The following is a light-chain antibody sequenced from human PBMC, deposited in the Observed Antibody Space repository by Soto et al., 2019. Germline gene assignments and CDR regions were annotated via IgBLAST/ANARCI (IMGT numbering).Light chain of an antibody. CDR3: SSSAGSSYV. CDR2: EVS. J-gene: IGLJ1*01. V-gene: IGLV2-14*01. Sequence: QSVLTQPASVSGSPGQSITISCTGTSSDVGGYNYVSWYQQLPGKAPKLMIYEVSNRPSGVSNRFSGSKSGNTASLTISGLQAEDEADYYCSSSAGSSYVFGTGTKVTVL. CDR1: SSDVGGYNY.